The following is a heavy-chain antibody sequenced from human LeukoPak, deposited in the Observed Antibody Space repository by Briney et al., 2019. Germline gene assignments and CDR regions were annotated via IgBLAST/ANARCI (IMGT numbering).Heavy chain of an antibody. CDR1: GFTFSNYV. J-gene: IGHJ6*04. CDR2: ISGSRGST. D-gene: IGHD3-10*02. CDR3: AELGITMIGGV. Sequence: GGSLRLSCAASGFTFSNYVMSWVRQAPGKGLEWVSVISGSRGSTHYADSVKGRFTISRDNAKNSLYLQMNSLRAEDTAVYYCAELGITMIGGVWGKGTTVTISS. V-gene: IGHV3-23*01.